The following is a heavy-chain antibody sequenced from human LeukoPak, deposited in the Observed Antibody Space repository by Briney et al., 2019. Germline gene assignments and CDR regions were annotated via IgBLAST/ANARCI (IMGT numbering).Heavy chain of an antibody. CDR3: ARDQSGTYYDILTGYYLDDYYYYYGMDV. CDR1: GYTFTSYY. V-gene: IGHV1-46*01. J-gene: IGHJ6*02. Sequence: GASVEVSCKASGYTFTSYYMHWVRQAPGQGLEWMGIINPSGGSTSYAQKFQGRVTMTRDTSTSTVYMELSSLRSEDTAVYYCARDQSGTYYDILTGYYLDDYYYYYGMDVWGQGTTVTVSS. CDR2: INPSGGST. D-gene: IGHD3-9*01.